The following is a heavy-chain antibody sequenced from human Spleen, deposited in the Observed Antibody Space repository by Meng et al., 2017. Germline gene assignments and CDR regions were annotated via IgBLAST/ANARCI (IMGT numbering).Heavy chain of an antibody. J-gene: IGHJ4*02. D-gene: IGHD3-10*01. CDR3: ARGTPGRSYCDY. CDR2: FVNYGDT. CDR1: GYTFTSYY. V-gene: IGHV1-18*04. Sequence: QVQLVQSGAEVKKPGASAKVSCNASGYTFTSYYMHWVRQAPGQGLEWMGWFVNYGDTYPAPKFQDRVTMTTDTHTNTVFMELRSLTSDDTAVYYCARGTPGRSYCDYWGQGTLVTVSS.